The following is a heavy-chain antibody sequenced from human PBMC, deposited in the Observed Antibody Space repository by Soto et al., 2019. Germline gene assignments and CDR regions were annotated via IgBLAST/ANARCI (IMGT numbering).Heavy chain of an antibody. Sequence: EVQLLESGGGLVQPGGSLRLSCAASGFTFSSYAMSWVRQAPGKGLEWVSAIGGRGESTYYADSVKGRFTISRDNSRDTLYLQMNSLRAEDTAVYYCAKDLIYGYNSGRPFDYWGQGTLVTVSS. D-gene: IGHD6-19*01. CDR2: IGGRGEST. CDR3: AKDLIYGYNSGRPFDY. J-gene: IGHJ4*02. CDR1: GFTFSSYA. V-gene: IGHV3-23*01.